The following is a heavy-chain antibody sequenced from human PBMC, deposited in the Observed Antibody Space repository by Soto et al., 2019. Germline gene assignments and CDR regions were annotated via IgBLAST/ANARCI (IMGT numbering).Heavy chain of an antibody. Sequence: LRLSCAASGFTFSSYSMNWVRQAPGKGLEWVSYISSSSSTMYYADSVKGRFTISRDNAKNSLFLHMNSLRDEDTAVYYCARDSTDADSGSYSGDYWGQGTLVTVSS. CDR3: ARDSTDADSGSYSGDY. CDR2: ISSSSSTM. J-gene: IGHJ4*02. CDR1: GFTFSSYS. V-gene: IGHV3-48*02. D-gene: IGHD1-26*01.